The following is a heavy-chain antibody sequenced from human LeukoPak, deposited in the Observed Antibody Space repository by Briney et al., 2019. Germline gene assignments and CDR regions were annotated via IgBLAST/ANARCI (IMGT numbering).Heavy chain of an antibody. J-gene: IGHJ4*02. CDR3: ARDQVELCSSGSCYVIDN. Sequence: GGSLSLSCAASGFTFGIYAMHWVRQPPGKGLVGVAVMSYDGSNKYYADSVKGRFTISRDNSRNTLHLQMSSLRVADTAVYYCARDQVELCSSGSCYVIDNWGPGTLVAVSS. CDR2: MSYDGSNK. D-gene: IGHD2-15*01. CDR1: GFTFGIYA. V-gene: IGHV3-30*04.